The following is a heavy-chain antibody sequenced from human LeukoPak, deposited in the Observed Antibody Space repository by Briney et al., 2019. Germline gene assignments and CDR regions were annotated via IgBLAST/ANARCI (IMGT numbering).Heavy chain of an antibody. D-gene: IGHD6-6*01. V-gene: IGHV3-30-3*01. J-gene: IGHJ4*02. CDR2: ISYDGSNK. CDR1: GFTFSSYA. CDR3: ARERIAARRGFDY. Sequence: GRSLRLSCAASGFTFSSYAMHWVRQAPGKGLGWVAVISYDGSNKYYADSVKGRFTISRDNSKNTLYLQMNSLRAEDTAVYYCARERIAARRGFDYWGQGTLVTVSS.